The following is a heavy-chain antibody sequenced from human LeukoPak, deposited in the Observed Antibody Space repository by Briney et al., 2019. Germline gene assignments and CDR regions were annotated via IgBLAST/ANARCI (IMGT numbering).Heavy chain of an antibody. CDR3: ASSGFRASGFYMDV. J-gene: IGHJ6*03. V-gene: IGHV4-38-2*02. Sequence: SETLSLTCTVSGYSISSGYYWGWIRRPPGKGLEWIGSIYRSGSTFYNPSLKSRVTILVDTSKNQFSLKLSSVTAADTAVYYCASSGFRASGFYMDVWGKGTTVTVSS. D-gene: IGHD1-14*01. CDR2: IYRSGST. CDR1: GYSISSGYY.